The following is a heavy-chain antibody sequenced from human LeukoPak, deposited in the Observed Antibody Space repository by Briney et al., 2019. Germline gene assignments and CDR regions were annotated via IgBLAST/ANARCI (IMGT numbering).Heavy chain of an antibody. J-gene: IGHJ4*02. CDR2: INHSGST. CDR3: ARDYGFLDY. Sequence: SETLSLTCAVYGGSFSGYYWSWIRQPPGKGLEWIGEINHSGSTNYNPSLKSRVTISVDTSKNQFSLKLSSVTAADTAVYYCARDYGFLDYWGQGTLVTVSS. D-gene: IGHD3-10*01. V-gene: IGHV4-34*01. CDR1: GGSFSGYY.